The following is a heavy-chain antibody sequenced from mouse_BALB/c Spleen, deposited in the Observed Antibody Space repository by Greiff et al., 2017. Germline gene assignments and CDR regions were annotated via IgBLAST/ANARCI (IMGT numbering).Heavy chain of an antibody. CDR3: ARRGITALDY. Sequence: DVKLVESGPGLVKPSQSLSLTCTVTGYSITSDYAWNWIRQFPGNKLEWMGYISYSGSTSYNPSLKSRISITRDTSKNQFFLQLNSVTTEDTATYYCARRGITALDYWGQGTTLTVSS. J-gene: IGHJ2*01. V-gene: IGHV3-2*02. D-gene: IGHD2-4*01. CDR1: GYSITSDYA. CDR2: ISYSGST.